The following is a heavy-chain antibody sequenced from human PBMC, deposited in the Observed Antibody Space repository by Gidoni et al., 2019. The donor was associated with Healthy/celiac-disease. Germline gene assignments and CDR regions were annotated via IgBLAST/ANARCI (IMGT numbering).Heavy chain of an antibody. CDR3: ARSRIVVVTAETYYFDY. D-gene: IGHD2-21*02. Sequence: QVQLVESGGGLVKPGGALRLSCAASGFTFSAYSMSWIRQAPGKGLEWVSYISISGSSKYYADALKGRFTTSRDNAKNSLYLQMNSLRAEDTAVYYCARSRIVVVTAETYYFDYWGQGTLVTVSS. CDR1: GFTFSAYS. V-gene: IGHV3-11*01. J-gene: IGHJ4*02. CDR2: ISISGSSK.